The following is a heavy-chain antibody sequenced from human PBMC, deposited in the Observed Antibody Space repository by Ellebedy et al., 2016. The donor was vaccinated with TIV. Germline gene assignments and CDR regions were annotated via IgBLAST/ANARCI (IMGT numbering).Heavy chain of an antibody. CDR2: INQSGST. J-gene: IGHJ4*02. CDR3: ARRGVSGWGN. CDR1: GGSFSGYY. V-gene: IGHV4-34*01. Sequence: SETLSLXXAVYGGSFSGYYWSWIRQPPGKGLEWIGEINQSGSTNYNPSLKSRVTISIDTSKNQFSLKLSSLTAADTAVYYCARRGVSGWGNWGQGTLVTVSS. D-gene: IGHD6-19*01.